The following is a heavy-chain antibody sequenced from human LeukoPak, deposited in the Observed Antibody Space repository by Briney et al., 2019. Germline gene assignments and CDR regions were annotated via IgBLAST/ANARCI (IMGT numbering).Heavy chain of an antibody. CDR1: GYTFTIYG. Sequence: ASVKVSCKASGYTFTIYGISWVRQAPGQGLEWMGWISAYNGNTNYAQKLQGRVTMTTDTSTSTAYMELRSLRSDDTAVYYCARDLSKVATYYYDSSGYYQFDYWGQGTLVTVSS. CDR2: ISAYNGNT. J-gene: IGHJ4*02. V-gene: IGHV1-18*01. D-gene: IGHD3-22*01. CDR3: ARDLSKVATYYYDSSGYYQFDY.